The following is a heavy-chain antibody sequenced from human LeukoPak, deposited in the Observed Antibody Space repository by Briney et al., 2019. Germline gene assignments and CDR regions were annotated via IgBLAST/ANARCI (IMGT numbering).Heavy chain of an antibody. J-gene: IGHJ1*01. V-gene: IGHV3-74*01. CDR1: GFTFSSYW. D-gene: IGHD3-16*01. CDR3: LYGGYFQH. CDR2: INSDETIS. Sequence: PGGSLRLSCAAPGFTFSSYWMHWVRQVPNQGLMWVSRINSDETISEYVDSVNGRFTISRDNAKNTLYLQMNSLRAEDTAVYFCLYGGYFQHWGQGTLVTVSS.